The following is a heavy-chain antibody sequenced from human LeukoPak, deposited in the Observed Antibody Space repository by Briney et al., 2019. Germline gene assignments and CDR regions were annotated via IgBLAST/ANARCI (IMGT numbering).Heavy chain of an antibody. V-gene: IGHV3-23*01. CDR3: ARPRDYYDSSGSFGY. CDR1: GFTFSSYA. J-gene: IGHJ4*02. Sequence: GGSLRLSCAASGFTFSSYAMSWVRQAPGKGLEWVSAISGSGGITYYADSVKGRFTISRDNSKNTLYLQMNSLRAEDTAVYYCARPRDYYDSSGSFGYWGQGTLVTVSS. CDR2: ISGSGGIT. D-gene: IGHD3-22*01.